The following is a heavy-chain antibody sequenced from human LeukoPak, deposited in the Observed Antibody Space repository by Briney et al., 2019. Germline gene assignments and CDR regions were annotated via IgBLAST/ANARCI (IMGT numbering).Heavy chain of an antibody. V-gene: IGHV4-4*07. CDR3: ARDVGYYGSGSYYYYYMDV. CDR1: GGSISSYY. D-gene: IGHD3-10*01. CDR2: IYTSGST. Sequence: SETLSLTCTVSGGSISSYYWSWIRQPAGKGLEWIGRIYTSGSTNYNPSLKSRVTMSVDTSKNQFSLKLSSVTAADTAVYYCARDVGYYGSGSYYYYYMDVWGKGTTVTISS. J-gene: IGHJ6*03.